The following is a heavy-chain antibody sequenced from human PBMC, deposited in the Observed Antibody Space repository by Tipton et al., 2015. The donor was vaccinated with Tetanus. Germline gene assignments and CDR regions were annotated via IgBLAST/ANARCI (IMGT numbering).Heavy chain of an antibody. D-gene: IGHD3-3*01. CDR1: GGSVRSGDYQ. Sequence: TLSLTCTVSGGSVRSGDYQWNWIRQPPGKGLEWLAYISYSGSTNSNYALKSRITISRDTSKNQISLKLTSVTAADTAAYYCARANYNFPKKGPFDSWGQGTLVIVSS. CDR2: ISYSGST. J-gene: IGHJ4*02. V-gene: IGHV4-61*08. CDR3: ARANYNFPKKGPFDS.